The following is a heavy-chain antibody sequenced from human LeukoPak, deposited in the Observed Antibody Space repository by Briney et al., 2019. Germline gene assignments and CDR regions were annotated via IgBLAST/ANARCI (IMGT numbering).Heavy chain of an antibody. Sequence: PGGSLRLSCAASGFTFSSYAMHWVRQAPGKGLEWVAFIRYDGSNKYYADSVKGRFTISRDNAKNSLYLQMNSLRAEDTALYYCARASLYDNSAYYLDYWGQGTLVTVSS. J-gene: IGHJ4*02. CDR1: GFTFSSYA. D-gene: IGHD3-22*01. V-gene: IGHV3-30*02. CDR3: ARASLYDNSAYYLDY. CDR2: IRYDGSNK.